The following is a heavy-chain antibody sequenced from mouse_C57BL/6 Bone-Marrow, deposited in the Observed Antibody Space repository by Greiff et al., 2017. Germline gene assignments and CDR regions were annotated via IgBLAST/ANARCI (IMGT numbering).Heavy chain of an antibody. CDR1: GYTFTSYW. J-gene: IGHJ2*01. Sequence: QVQLQQPGAELVRPGSSVKLSCKASGYTFTSYWMDWVKQRPGQGLEWIGNIYPSDSETHYNQKFKDKATLTVDKSSSTAYMQFSSLTSEDSAVYYCARSGRWLRFDYWGQGTTLTVSS. CDR3: ARSGRWLRFDY. V-gene: IGHV1-61*01. CDR2: IYPSDSET. D-gene: IGHD2-2*01.